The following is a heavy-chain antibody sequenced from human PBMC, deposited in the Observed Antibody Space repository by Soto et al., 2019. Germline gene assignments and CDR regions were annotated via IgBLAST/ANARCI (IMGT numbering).Heavy chain of an antibody. CDR3: ARQSKNCSSTSCFSDY. CDR2: IYYSGST. J-gene: IGHJ4*02. D-gene: IGHD2-2*01. Sequence: SETLSLTCTVSGGSISSYYWSWIRQPPGKGLEWIGYIYYSGSTNYNPSLKSRVTISIDTSENQFSLKLSSVTAADTAVYYCARQSKNCSSTSCFSDYWGQGTLVTVSS. CDR1: GGSISSYY. V-gene: IGHV4-59*08.